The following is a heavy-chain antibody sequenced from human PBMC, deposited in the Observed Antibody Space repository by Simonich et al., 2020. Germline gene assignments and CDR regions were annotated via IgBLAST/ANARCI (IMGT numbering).Heavy chain of an antibody. CDR3: ARAYSSSWYNWFDP. J-gene: IGHJ5*02. Sequence: QVQLVESGGGVVQPGRSLRLSCAASGFTFSSYGRHWVRQAPGKGLEWVAVIWYDGINKYYAYSVKGRFTISRDNSKNTLYLQMNSLRAEDTAVYYCARAYSSSWYNWFDPWGQGTLVTVSS. D-gene: IGHD6-13*01. CDR1: GFTFSSYG. V-gene: IGHV3-33*01. CDR2: IWYDGINK.